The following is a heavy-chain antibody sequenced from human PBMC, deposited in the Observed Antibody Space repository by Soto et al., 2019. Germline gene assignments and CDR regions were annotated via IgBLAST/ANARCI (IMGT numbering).Heavy chain of an antibody. Sequence: QVQLQESGPGLVKPSGTLSLTCAVSGGSISSSNWWSWVRQSPGKGLEWIGEIYHSGSTNYNPSRKSRVTISVDKAKNQFSLKLSSVTAADTAVYYCARGSGRQVYNYYGMDVWGQGTTVTVSS. CDR3: ARGSGRQVYNYYGMDV. V-gene: IGHV4-4*02. J-gene: IGHJ6*02. D-gene: IGHD3-10*01. CDR2: IYHSGST. CDR1: GGSISSSNW.